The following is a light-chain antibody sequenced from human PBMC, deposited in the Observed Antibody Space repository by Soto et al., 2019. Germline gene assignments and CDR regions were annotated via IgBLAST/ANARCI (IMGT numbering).Light chain of an antibody. CDR3: TSYTSSSTYV. Sequence: QSALTQPASVSGSPGQSITISCTGTSSDVGRFNYVSWYQQFSGKAPKVMIYGVSNRPSGVSNRFSGSKSGNTASLTISGLQAEDEADYYCTSYTSSSTYVFGTGTKVTVL. V-gene: IGLV2-14*01. CDR1: SSDVGRFNY. CDR2: GVS. J-gene: IGLJ1*01.